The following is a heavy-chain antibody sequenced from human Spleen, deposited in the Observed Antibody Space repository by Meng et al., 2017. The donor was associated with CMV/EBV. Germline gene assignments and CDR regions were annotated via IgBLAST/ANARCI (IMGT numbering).Heavy chain of an antibody. CDR1: GFTFSSYW. V-gene: IGHV3-7*01. Sequence: GESLKISCAASGFTFSSYWMSWVRQAPGKGLEWVGNIKQDGSEKYYVDSVKGRFTISRDNAKNSLYLQMNSLRAEDTAVYYCARGDPLTTDYWGQGTTVTVSS. D-gene: IGHD4-11*01. J-gene: IGHJ4*03. CDR2: IKQDGSEK. CDR3: ARGDPLTTDY.